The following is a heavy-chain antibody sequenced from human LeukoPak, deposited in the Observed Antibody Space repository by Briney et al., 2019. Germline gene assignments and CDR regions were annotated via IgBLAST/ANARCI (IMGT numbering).Heavy chain of an antibody. CDR1: GFTFSSYG. CDR2: IWYDGSNK. Sequence: PGGSLRLFCAASGFTFSSYGMHWVRQAPGKGLEWVAVIWYDGSNKYYADSVKGRFTISRDNSKNTLYLQMNSLRAEDTAVYYCAREVAAGHYYYYGMDVWGKGTTVTVSS. J-gene: IGHJ6*04. D-gene: IGHD6-13*01. CDR3: AREVAAGHYYYYGMDV. V-gene: IGHV3-33*01.